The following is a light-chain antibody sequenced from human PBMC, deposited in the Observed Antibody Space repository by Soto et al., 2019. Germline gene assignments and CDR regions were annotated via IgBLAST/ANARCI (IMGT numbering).Light chain of an antibody. J-gene: IGKJ4*01. CDR1: QTISTY. V-gene: IGKV1-39*01. Sequence: DIQMTQSPSSLSASVGDRVTITCRAIQTISTYLNWYQQKPGKAPKLLIYAASSLQSGVPSRFSGSGSGTDFTLTISSLQPEDFATYYCQQSYSTPPVTFGGGTKVDIK. CDR3: QQSYSTPPVT. CDR2: AAS.